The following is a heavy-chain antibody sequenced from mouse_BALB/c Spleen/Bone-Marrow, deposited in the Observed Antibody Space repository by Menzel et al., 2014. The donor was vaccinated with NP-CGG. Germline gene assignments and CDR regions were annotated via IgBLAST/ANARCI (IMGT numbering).Heavy chain of an antibody. Sequence: EVQGVESGGGLVQPGGSLKLSCTASGFTFSSYGLSWVRQTPDKRLELVATINRNGGTNSYPDSVKGRFTIFRDNAKNTLYLQMSSLKSEDTALYYCARGVDDYSWFAYWGQGTLVTVSA. D-gene: IGHD2-3*01. V-gene: IGHV5-6-3*01. CDR2: INRNGGTN. J-gene: IGHJ3*01. CDR1: GFTFSSYG. CDR3: ARGVDDYSWFAY.